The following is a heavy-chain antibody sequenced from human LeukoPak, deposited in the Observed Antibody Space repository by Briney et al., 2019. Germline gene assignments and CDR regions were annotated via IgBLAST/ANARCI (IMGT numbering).Heavy chain of an antibody. CDR1: GITFSSCA. V-gene: IGHV3-23*01. D-gene: IGHD5-18*01. J-gene: IGHJ4*02. CDR2: ITGSGGST. Sequence: QSGGSLRLSCAASGITFSSCAMSWVRQAPGKGLEWVSAITGSGGSTYYADSVKGRFTISRDNSKNTLYLQMNSLRAEDTAVYYCAKMVKGHVDTAMVRFIVIDYWGQGTLVTVSS. CDR3: AKMVKGHVDTAMVRFIVIDY.